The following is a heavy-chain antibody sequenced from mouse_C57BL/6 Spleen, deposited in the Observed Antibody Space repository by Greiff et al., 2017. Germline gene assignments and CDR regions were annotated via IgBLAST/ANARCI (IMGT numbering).Heavy chain of an antibody. CDR2: INPNNGGT. J-gene: IGHJ2*01. CDR3: ARVGHYDGYPLDY. V-gene: IGHV1-22*01. D-gene: IGHD2-3*01. CDR1: GYTFTDYN. Sequence: VQLQQSGPELVKPGASVKMSCKASGYTFTDYNMHWVKQSHGKSLEWIGYINPNNGGTSYNQKFKGKATLTVNKSSSTAYMELRSLTSEDSAVYYCARVGHYDGYPLDYWGQGTTLTVSS.